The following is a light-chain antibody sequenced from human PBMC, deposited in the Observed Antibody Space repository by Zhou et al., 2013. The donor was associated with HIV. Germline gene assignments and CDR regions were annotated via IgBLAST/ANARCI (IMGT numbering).Light chain of an antibody. CDR2: KAS. Sequence: DIQMTQSPSTLSASVRDRVTITCRASQTIDNWLAWYQQRPGKAPKLLIYKASSLQSGVPSRFSGSGSGAAFTLTIDSLQPDDFATYHCQQYNSFPRTFGQGTKVEIK. V-gene: IGKV1-5*03. J-gene: IGKJ1*01. CDR1: QTIDNW. CDR3: QQYNSFPRT.